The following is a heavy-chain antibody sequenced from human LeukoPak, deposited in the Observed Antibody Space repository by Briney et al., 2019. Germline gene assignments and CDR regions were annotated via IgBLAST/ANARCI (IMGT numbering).Heavy chain of an antibody. CDR1: GYSFTSYW. CDR3: ARLIGDYGEYKRRGEYYFDY. J-gene: IGHJ4*02. CDR2: IYPGDSDT. Sequence: RGESLKISCKGSGYSFTSYWIGWVRQMPGKGLEWMGIIYPGDSDTRYSPSFQGQVTISAAKSISTAYLQWSSLKASDTAMYYCARLIGDYGEYKRRGEYYFDYWRQGTLVTVSS. V-gene: IGHV5-51*01. D-gene: IGHD4-17*01.